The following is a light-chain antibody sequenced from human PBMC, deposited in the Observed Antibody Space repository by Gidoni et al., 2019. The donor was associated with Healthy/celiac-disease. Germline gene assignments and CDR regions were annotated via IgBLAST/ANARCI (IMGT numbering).Light chain of an antibody. CDR2: DVS. CDR1: SSDVGGYNY. J-gene: IGLJ3*02. V-gene: IGLV2-11*01. CDR3: CSYAGSYTWV. Sequence: HSALTQPRSVSVSPGQSVTISCTGTSSDVGGYNYVSWYQQHPGKAPKLMIYDVSKRPSGVPDRFSGSKSGSTASLTISGRQAEDEADYYCCSYAGSYTWVFGGGTKLTVL.